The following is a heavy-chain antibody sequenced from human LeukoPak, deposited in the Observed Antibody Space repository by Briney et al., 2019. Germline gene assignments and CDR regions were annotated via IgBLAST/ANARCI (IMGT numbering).Heavy chain of an antibody. CDR1: GDSITSDKW. V-gene: IGHV4-39*01. CDR2: IYYSGST. CDR3: ARREVYYGMDV. Sequence: SETLSLTCAVSGDSITSDKWWTWIRQPPGKGLEWIGSIYYSGSTYYNPSLKSRVTISVDTSKNQFSLKLSSVTAADTAVYYCARREVYYGMDVWGQGTTVTVSS. J-gene: IGHJ6*02.